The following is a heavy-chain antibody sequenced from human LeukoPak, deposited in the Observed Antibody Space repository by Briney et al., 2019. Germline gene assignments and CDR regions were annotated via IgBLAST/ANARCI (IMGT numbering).Heavy chain of an antibody. D-gene: IGHD1-14*01. Sequence: SQTLSLTYTVSGGSISSGDYYWSWIRQPPGKGLEWIGYIYYSGSTYYNPSLKSRVTISVDTSKNQFSLKLSSVTAADTAVYYCARYARKLEPRDYWGQGTLVTVSS. CDR3: ARYARKLEPRDY. CDR1: GGSISSGDYY. CDR2: IYYSGST. J-gene: IGHJ4*02. V-gene: IGHV4-30-4*08.